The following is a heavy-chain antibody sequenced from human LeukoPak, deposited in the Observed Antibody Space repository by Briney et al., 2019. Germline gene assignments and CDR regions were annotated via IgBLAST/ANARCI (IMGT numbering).Heavy chain of an antibody. V-gene: IGHV1-69*05. CDR3: AIHRTSPRNIAVAGSFDY. J-gene: IGHJ4*02. CDR2: IIPIFGTA. D-gene: IGHD6-19*01. CDR1: GGTFSSYA. Sequence: ASVKVSCKASGGTFSSYAISWVRQAPGQGLEWMGGIIPIFGTANYAQKFQGRVTITTDESTSTAYMELSSLRSEDTAVYYCAIHRTSPRNIAVAGSFDYWGQGTLVTVSS.